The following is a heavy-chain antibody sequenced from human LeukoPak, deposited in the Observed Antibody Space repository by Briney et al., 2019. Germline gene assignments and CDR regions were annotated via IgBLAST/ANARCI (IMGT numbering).Heavy chain of an antibody. J-gene: IGHJ6*03. V-gene: IGHV4-59*08. CDR3: ARPVKGYIDSYNYMDV. Sequence: SETLSLTCTVSGGSISSYYWSWIRQPPGKGLEWIGYISDSGSTNYNPSLKGRVTIFADTSKNQFSLRLSSVTAAGTAVYFCARPVKGYIDSYNYMDVWGKGTTVTVSS. D-gene: IGHD5-18*01. CDR2: ISDSGST. CDR1: GGSISSYY.